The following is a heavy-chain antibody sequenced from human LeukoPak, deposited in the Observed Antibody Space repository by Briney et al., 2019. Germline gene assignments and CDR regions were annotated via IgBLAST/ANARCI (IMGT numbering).Heavy chain of an antibody. J-gene: IGHJ4*02. Sequence: SGGSLRLSCAASGFTFSTYAMHWVRQAPGKGLEWVSGISWNSGSIGYADSVKGRFTISRDNARNSLYLQMNTLRPEDTAFYYCAKDLELRRFLGYFDYWGQGTLVTVSS. CDR1: GFTFSTYA. V-gene: IGHV3-9*01. CDR2: ISWNSGSI. D-gene: IGHD1-26*01. CDR3: AKDLELRRFLGYFDY.